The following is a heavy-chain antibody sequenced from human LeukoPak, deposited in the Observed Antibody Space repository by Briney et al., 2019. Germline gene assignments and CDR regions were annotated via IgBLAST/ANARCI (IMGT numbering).Heavy chain of an antibody. D-gene: IGHD3-10*01. CDR3: AKDMDVYGSGSYYKGFDY. CDR2: IWYDGSNK. V-gene: IGHV3-33*06. Sequence: GGSLRLSCAASGFTFNIFAMHWVRQAPGKGLECVAVIWYDGSNKYYADSVKGRFTISGDNSKKTLYLEMNSLRVEDTAVYYCAKDMDVYGSGSYYKGFDYWGQGTLVAVAS. CDR1: GFTFNIFA. J-gene: IGHJ4*02.